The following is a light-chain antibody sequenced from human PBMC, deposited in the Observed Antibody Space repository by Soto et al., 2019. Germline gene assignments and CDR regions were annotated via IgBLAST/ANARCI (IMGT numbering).Light chain of an antibody. J-gene: IGKJ5*01. CDR1: QSISSW. Sequence: DIQMTQSPASVSASVGDRVTITCRASQSISSWLAWYQQKPGKAPNLLIYAASTLQSGVPSRFSGGGSGTDFTLTISSMQPEDFATYYCQQSYSTPITFGQGTRLEIK. CDR2: AAS. V-gene: IGKV1-39*01. CDR3: QQSYSTPIT.